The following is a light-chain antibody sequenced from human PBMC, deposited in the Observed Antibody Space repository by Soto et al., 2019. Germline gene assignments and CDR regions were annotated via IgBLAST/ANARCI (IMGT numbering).Light chain of an antibody. J-gene: IGKJ4*01. Sequence: EIVLTQSPGTLSLSPGERATLSCRASQTVSSTLLAWYQQKPAQAPRLLIYGASSRATGIPDRFSGSGSGTDFTLTISRLEPEDFAVYYCQQCGGAPLTFGGGTKVEIK. CDR3: QQCGGAPLT. CDR1: QTVSSTL. V-gene: IGKV3-20*01. CDR2: GAS.